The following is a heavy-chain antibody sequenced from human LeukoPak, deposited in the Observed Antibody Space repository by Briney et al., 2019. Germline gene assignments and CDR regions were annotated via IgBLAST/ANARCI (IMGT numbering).Heavy chain of an antibody. J-gene: IGHJ4*02. CDR1: GFTFSAYW. CDR2: IKRDGDEK. V-gene: IGHV3-7*01. D-gene: IGHD3-16*01. CDR3: ARIIHVDYTPLYYFDH. Sequence: PGGSLRLSCAASGFTFSAYWMGWVRLTPGKGLEWVANIKRDGDEKYSVDSVKGRFTIFRDNAKNSLYPQMNSLKAEDTAVYYCARIIHVDYTPLYYFDHWGQGTLVTVSS.